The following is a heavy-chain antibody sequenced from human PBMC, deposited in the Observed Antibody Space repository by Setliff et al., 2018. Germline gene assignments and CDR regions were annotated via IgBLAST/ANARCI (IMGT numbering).Heavy chain of an antibody. CDR3: ARDYGMDFCSGGSCYPFYYYYYGMDV. CDR2: IYYSGNSNYDT. D-gene: IGHD2-15*01. V-gene: IGHV4-59*01. J-gene: IGHJ6*02. CDR1: SGSINSYY. Sequence: ETLSLTCIVSSGSINSYYWNWIRQPPGKGLEWIGYIYYSGNSNYDTNYNPSLKSRVTISVDTSKNQFSLKLSSVTAADTAVYYCARDYGMDFCSGGSCYPFYYYYYGMDVWGQGTTVTVSS.